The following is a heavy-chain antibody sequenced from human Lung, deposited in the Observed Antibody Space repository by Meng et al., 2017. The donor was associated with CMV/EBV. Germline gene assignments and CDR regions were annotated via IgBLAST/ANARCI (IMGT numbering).Heavy chain of an antibody. J-gene: IGHJ4*02. V-gene: IGHV3-23*01. Sequence: GGSLRLSCAASGFTFSSYAMNWVRQAPGKGLEWVSVISDCGGGTYYADSVKGRLTISRDNSKNMLFLQMNSLRAEDTAVYSCATVRLENWNHHPGDFDSWGQGXLVTVSS. CDR2: ISDCGGGT. D-gene: IGHD1-1*01. CDR3: ATVRLENWNHHPGDFDS. CDR1: GFTFSSYA.